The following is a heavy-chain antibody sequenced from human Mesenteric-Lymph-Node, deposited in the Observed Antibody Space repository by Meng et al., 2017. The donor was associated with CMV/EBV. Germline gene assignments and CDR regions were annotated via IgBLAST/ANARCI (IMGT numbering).Heavy chain of an antibody. J-gene: IGHJ4*02. D-gene: IGHD6-19*01. V-gene: IGHV1-46*01. CDR1: GYLFSNYY. CDR2: INPGGGRA. CDR3: AREQWRLPFDY. Sequence: ASVKVSCKASGYLFSNYYMHWMRQAPGQGPEWMGIINPGGGRATYAQKLEGRVTMTTDTSTNTVYMELTSLKYEDTAVYYCAREQWRLPFDYWGQGTLVTVSS.